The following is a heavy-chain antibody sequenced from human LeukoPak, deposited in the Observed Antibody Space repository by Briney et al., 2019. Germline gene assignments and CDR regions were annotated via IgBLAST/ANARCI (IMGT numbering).Heavy chain of an antibody. V-gene: IGHV4-4*02. D-gene: IGHD3-9*01. CDR1: GGSISSSNW. CDR3: ARAIDVSLYYDILTGPFDY. Sequence: SETLSLTCAVSGGSISSSNWWSWVRQPPGKGLEWIGEIYHSGSTNYNPSLKSRVTISVDKSKNQFSLKLSSVTAADTAVYYCARAIDVSLYYDILTGPFDYWGQGTLVTVSS. CDR2: IYHSGST. J-gene: IGHJ4*02.